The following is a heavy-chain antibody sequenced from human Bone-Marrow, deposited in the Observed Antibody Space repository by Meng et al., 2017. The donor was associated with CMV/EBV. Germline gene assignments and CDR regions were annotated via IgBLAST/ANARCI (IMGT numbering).Heavy chain of an antibody. V-gene: IGHV3-21*01. J-gene: IGHJ4*02. Sequence: GSLKISCAASGFTFSSYSMNWVRQAPGKGLEWVSSISSSSSYIYYADSVKGRFTISRDNAKNSLYLQMNSLRAEDTAVYYCARDSQGHLGIGYFDYWGQGTLVTVSS. D-gene: IGHD7-27*01. CDR2: ISSSSSYI. CDR3: ARDSQGHLGIGYFDY. CDR1: GFTFSSYS.